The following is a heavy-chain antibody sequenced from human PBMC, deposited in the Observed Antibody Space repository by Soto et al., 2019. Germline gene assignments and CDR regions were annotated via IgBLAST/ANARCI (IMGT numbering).Heavy chain of an antibody. Sequence: QVQMVQSGGEVKKPGASVKVSCKTSGYTFTDYGISWVRQAPGQGLEWMGWINTYNDKTDYTQKLQARVTLTTDTATTTAYRELRSLTSDDTAVYYCARGYDIWSGRSFGMDVWGQGTTIIVSS. J-gene: IGHJ6*02. D-gene: IGHD3-3*01. V-gene: IGHV1-18*01. CDR1: GYTFTDYG. CDR2: INTYNDKT. CDR3: ARGYDIWSGRSFGMDV.